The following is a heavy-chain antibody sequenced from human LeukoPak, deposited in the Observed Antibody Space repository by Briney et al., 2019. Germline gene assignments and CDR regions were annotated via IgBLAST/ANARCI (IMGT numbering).Heavy chain of an antibody. Sequence: GGSLRLSCAASGFTFSSYSMNWVRQAPEKGLEWVSSISSSSSYIYYADSVKGRFTISRDNAKNSLYLQMNSLRAEDTAVYYCARDRRYYGSGSYQPVDYWGQGTLVTVSS. CDR1: GFTFSSYS. CDR2: ISSSSSYI. CDR3: ARDRRYYGSGSYQPVDY. D-gene: IGHD3-10*01. J-gene: IGHJ4*02. V-gene: IGHV3-21*01.